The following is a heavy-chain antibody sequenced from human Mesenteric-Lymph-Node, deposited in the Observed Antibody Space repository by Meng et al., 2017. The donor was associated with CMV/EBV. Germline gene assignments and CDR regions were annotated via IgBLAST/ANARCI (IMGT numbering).Heavy chain of an antibody. CDR2: INHSGST. Sequence: SETLSLTCAVYGGSFSGYYWSWIRQSPGRGLEWIGEINHSGSTNYNPSLKSRVTISEDTSKNQFSLKLSSVTAADTAVYYCARVWAFGGVMAIDYWGQGTLVTVSS. D-gene: IGHD3-16*01. CDR1: GGSFSGYY. V-gene: IGHV4-34*01. J-gene: IGHJ4*02. CDR3: ARVWAFGGVMAIDY.